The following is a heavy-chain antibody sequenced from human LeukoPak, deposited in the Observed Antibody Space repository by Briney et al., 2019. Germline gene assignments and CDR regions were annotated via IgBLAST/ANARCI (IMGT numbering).Heavy chain of an antibody. CDR2: ISAYNGNT. CDR3: ARGESGVRPAVTTVPTDV. J-gene: IGHJ6*02. CDR1: GYTFTSYG. Sequence: ASVKVSCKASGYTFTSYGISWVRQAPGQGLEWMGWISAYNGNTNYAQKLQGRVTMTTDTSTSTAYMELRSLRSDDTAVYYCARGESGVRPAVTTVPTDVWGQGTTVTVSS. D-gene: IGHD4-17*01. V-gene: IGHV1-18*01.